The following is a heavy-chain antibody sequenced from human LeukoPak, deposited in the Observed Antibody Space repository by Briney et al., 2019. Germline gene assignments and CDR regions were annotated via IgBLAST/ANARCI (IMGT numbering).Heavy chain of an antibody. Sequence: PSETLSLTCTVSGGSISSGGYYWSWIRQHPGKGLEWIGYIYYSGSTYYNSSLKSRVTISVDTSKNQFSLKLSSVTAADTAVYYCASGISQWLVPHWGQGTLVTVSS. CDR2: IYYSGST. V-gene: IGHV4-31*03. CDR3: ASGISQWLVPH. D-gene: IGHD6-19*01. CDR1: GGSISSGGYY. J-gene: IGHJ4*02.